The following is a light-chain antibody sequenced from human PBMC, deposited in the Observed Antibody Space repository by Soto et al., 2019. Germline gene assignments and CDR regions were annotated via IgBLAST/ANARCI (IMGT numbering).Light chain of an antibody. J-gene: IGLJ2*01. CDR3: GAWDTSLTTVL. CDR1: RSNIGHNY. CDR2: DNH. Sequence: QYVLTQPPSVSAAPGQKVTISCSGSRSNIGHNYVSWYQHLPGTAPKLLIYDNHKRPSGIPDRFSGSQSGTSATLGITGLQTGDEADYYCGAWDTSLTTVLFGGGTKLTVL. V-gene: IGLV1-51*01.